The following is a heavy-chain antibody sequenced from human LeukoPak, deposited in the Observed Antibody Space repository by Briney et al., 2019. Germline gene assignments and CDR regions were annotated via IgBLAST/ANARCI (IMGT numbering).Heavy chain of an antibody. CDR1: GFTFSSYA. Sequence: GGSLRLSCAASGFTFSSYAMHWVRQAPGKGLEWVAVISYDGSNKYYADSVKGRFTIPRDNSKNTLYLQMNSLRAEDTAVYYCARDERSSTSFAIYWGQGTLVTVSS. CDR2: ISYDGSNK. J-gene: IGHJ4*02. D-gene: IGHD2-2*01. CDR3: ARDERSSTSFAIY. V-gene: IGHV3-30-3*01.